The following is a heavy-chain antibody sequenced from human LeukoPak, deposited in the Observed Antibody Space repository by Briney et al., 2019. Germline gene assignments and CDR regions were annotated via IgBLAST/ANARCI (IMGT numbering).Heavy chain of an antibody. V-gene: IGHV4-59*01. D-gene: IGHD1-1*01. CDR1: GGSISNYY. CDR2: IYYSGST. J-gene: IGHJ5*02. CDR3: ARARRWNAAVEWWWFDP. Sequence: SETLSLTCTVAGGSISNYYWSWIRQSPVKGLEWIGFIYYSGSTNYNPSLKSRVTISVDTSKNQFSLKLSSVTAADTAVYYCARARRWNAAVEWWWFDPCGQGTLVTVSS.